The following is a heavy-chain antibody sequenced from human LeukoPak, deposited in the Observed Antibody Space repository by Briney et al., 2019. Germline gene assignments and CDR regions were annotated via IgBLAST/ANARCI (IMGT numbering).Heavy chain of an antibody. CDR3: AGGPATSFDW. CDR2: IKTKTDGDRT. V-gene: IGHV3-15*01. CDR1: GFTFSNAW. Sequence: GGSLRLSCVVSGFTFSNAWMSWIRQAPGKGLEWVGRIKTKTDGDRTDYAAPVEGRFTISRDDSKNTLSLQMNSLRVEDTAVYYCAGGPATSFDWWGHGTLVTVSS. J-gene: IGHJ4*01. D-gene: IGHD1-26*01.